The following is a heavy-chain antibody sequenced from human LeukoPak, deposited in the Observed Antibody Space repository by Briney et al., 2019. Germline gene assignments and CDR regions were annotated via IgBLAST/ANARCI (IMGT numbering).Heavy chain of an antibody. CDR2: IIPIFGTA. CDR1: GGTFSSYA. D-gene: IGHD1-1*01. CDR3: ARDRGNNRVGATGPDVFDM. Sequence: ASVKVSCKASGGTFSSYAISWVRQAPGQGLEWMGGIIPIFGTANYAQKFQGRVTITADESTSTAYMELRSLTSDDTAVYYCARDRGNNRVGATGPDVFDMWGQGTMVTVSS. J-gene: IGHJ3*02. V-gene: IGHV1-69*13.